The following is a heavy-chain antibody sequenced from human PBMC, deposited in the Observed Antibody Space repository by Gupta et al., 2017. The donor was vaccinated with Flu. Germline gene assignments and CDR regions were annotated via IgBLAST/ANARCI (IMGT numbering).Heavy chain of an antibody. CDR2: ISTSGTTI. CDR1: GFTFSSHE. CDR3: TRDQGFNFDY. V-gene: IGHV3-48*03. Sequence: EVQLVESGGGLVQPGGSLRLSCAASGFTFSSHEMNWVRQAPGKGLEWISYISTSGTTIFYADSVKGRFTVSRDNAKNSLYLQMNSLRVEDTAVYYCTRDQGFNFDYWGQGTRVTVSS. J-gene: IGHJ4*02.